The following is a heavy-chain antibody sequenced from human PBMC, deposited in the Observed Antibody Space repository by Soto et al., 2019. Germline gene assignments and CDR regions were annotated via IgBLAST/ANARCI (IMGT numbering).Heavy chain of an antibody. V-gene: IGHV4-39*01. D-gene: IGHD5-12*01. CDR1: GGSISGTNNYY. CDR2: VYYSGNT. J-gene: IGHJ4*02. Sequence: QLQLQESGPGLVKPSETLSLTCSVSGGSISGTNNYYWAWIRQPPGKGLEWIGSVYYSGNTYYGPSLKSRVTLAVDTSKNQFSLKLNSASAADTAVYYCTRHSHSGWQEYWGQGILVTVSS. CDR3: TRHSHSGWQEY.